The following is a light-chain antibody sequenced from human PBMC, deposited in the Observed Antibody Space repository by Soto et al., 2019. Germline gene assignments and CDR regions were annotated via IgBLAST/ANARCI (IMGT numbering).Light chain of an antibody. V-gene: IGKV3-20*01. CDR3: QHYVERSPIT. J-gene: IGKJ5*01. CDR2: GVS. CDR1: QSISSSY. Sequence: ESVLTLAPGTLSFSPGKRATLSWRASQSISSSYLAWYQQRPGQAPRLLIYGVSSRATGIPDRFSGSGSGPDFTLTISRLEPEDFALYYCQHYVERSPITFGQGTRLEIK.